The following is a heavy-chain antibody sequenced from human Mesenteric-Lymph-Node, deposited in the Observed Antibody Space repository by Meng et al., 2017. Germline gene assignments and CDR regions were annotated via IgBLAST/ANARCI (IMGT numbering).Heavy chain of an antibody. V-gene: IGHV1-18*01. J-gene: IGHJ4*02. CDR2: ISAYNGNT. CDR3: ARGIAAAGTDY. D-gene: IGHD6-13*01. CDR1: GDTFTSYV. Sequence: QAQLVRFGAEVKRPGASMKVSCKSTGDTFTSYVISWVRQAPGQGLEWMGWISAYNGNTNYAQKLQGRVTMTTDTSTSTAYMELRSLRSDDTAVYYCARGIAAAGTDYWGQGTLVTVSS.